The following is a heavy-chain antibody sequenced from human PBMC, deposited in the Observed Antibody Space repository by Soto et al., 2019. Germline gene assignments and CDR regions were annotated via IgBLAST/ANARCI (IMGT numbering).Heavy chain of an antibody. V-gene: IGHV1-69*06. J-gene: IGHJ4*02. Sequence: SVKVSCKASGGTFSSYAISWVRQAPGQGLEWMGWIIPIFGTANYAQKIQGRVTITADNSTSTAYMELSSLTSEDTAVYFWARRIPDGKFDSWGQGTQVTVSS. CDR2: IIPIFGTA. CDR3: ARRIPDGKFDS. CDR1: GGTFSSYA. D-gene: IGHD1-1*01.